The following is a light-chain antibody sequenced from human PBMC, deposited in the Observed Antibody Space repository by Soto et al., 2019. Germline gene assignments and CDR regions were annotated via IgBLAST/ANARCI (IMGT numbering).Light chain of an antibody. CDR2: EVS. J-gene: IGLJ3*02. CDR3: SSYTTSNTWV. Sequence: QSALTQPASVSGSPGQSITISCTGTSSDVGGYNYVSWYQQHPGKAPKLMIYEVSNRPPGVSNRFSGSKSGNTAALNISGLHAEDEADYYCSSYTTSNTWVFGGGTKLTVL. V-gene: IGLV2-14*01. CDR1: SSDVGGYNY.